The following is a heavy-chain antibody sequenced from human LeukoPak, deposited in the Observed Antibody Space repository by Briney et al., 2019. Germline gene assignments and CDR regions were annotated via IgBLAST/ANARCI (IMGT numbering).Heavy chain of an antibody. CDR2: ISYDGSNK. CDR1: GFTFRTYA. D-gene: IGHD3-9*01. J-gene: IGHJ6*02. V-gene: IGHV3-30-3*01. CDR3: ARDLLHDILTGFPLGGMDV. Sequence: GRSLRLSCAATGFTFRTYAVHWVRQAPGKGLEWGAVISYDGSNKYYADSVKGRFTISRDNSKNTLYLQMNSLRPEDTAVYYCARDLLHDILTGFPLGGMDVWGQGTTVTVSS.